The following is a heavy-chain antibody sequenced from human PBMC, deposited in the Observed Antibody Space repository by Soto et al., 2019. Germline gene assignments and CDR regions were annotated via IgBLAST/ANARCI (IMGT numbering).Heavy chain of an antibody. CDR2: IAYDGSNK. Sequence: QVQLVESGGGVVQPGRSLRLSCPAPGFTFSSYVMPWVRQAPGKGLEWVAVIAYDGSNKYFADSVKGRFTISRDNSKNTLYLQMNRLRAEDTAMYYCAKGPDFGVVTPALDYWGQGPLVNVS. CDR3: AKGPDFGVVTPALDY. D-gene: IGHD3-3*01. J-gene: IGHJ4*02. V-gene: IGHV3-30*18. CDR1: GFTFSSYV.